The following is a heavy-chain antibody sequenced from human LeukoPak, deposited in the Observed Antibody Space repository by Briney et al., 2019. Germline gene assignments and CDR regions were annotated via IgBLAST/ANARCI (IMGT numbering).Heavy chain of an antibody. CDR3: AREEGSGGYSSSWYGSYYYGMDV. J-gene: IGHJ6*04. CDR1: GFTFTSYA. CDR2: ISSSGSTI. D-gene: IGHD6-13*01. V-gene: IGHV3-48*03. Sequence: PGGSLRLSCAASGFTFTSYAMNWVRQAPGKGLEWVSYISSSGSTIYYADSVKGRFTISRDNAKNSLYLQMNSLRAEDTAVYYCAREEGSGGYSSSWYGSYYYGMDVWGKGTTVTVSS.